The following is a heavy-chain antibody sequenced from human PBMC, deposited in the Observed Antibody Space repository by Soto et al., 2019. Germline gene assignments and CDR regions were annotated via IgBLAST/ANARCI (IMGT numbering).Heavy chain of an antibody. CDR1: GYTFTGYY. V-gene: IGHV1-2*04. D-gene: IGHD3-3*01. CDR3: ARDNPSYYDFWSGYSDDAFDI. J-gene: IGHJ3*02. CDR2: INPNSGGT. Sequence: ASVKVSCKASGYTFTGYYMHWVRQAPGQGLEWMGWINPNSGGTNYAQKFQGWVTMTRDTSISTAYMELSRLRSDDTAVYYCARDNPSYYDFWSGYSDDAFDIWGQGTMVTVSS.